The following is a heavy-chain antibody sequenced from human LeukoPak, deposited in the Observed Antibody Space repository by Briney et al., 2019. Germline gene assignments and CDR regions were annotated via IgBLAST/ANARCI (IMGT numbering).Heavy chain of an antibody. CDR3: ARYGGSGWVIDK. J-gene: IGHJ4*02. CDR1: GGSISSDY. CDR2: IYYNGAT. V-gene: IGHV4-59*08. Sequence: SETLSLTCTVSGGSISSDYWTWIRQPPTKGLEWIGYIYYNGATSYNPSLKGRVTMSVDTSKKHFSLKMASVTAADTAVYYCARYGGSGWVIDKWGQGTPVTVSS. D-gene: IGHD6-19*01.